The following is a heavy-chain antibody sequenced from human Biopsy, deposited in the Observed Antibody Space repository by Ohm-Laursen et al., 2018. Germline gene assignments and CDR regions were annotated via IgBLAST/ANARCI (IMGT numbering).Heavy chain of an antibody. V-gene: IGHV3-73*01. J-gene: IGHJ4*02. CDR3: TLEGAGFDN. Sequence: SLRLSCAAPGFTFSASAVHWVRQASGKGLEWVGRIRSKAKSYATVYAASVTGRFTISRDDSKNTTYLQMNSLKTEDPAVYYCTLEGAGFDNWGQGTLVTVSS. CDR1: GFTFSASA. D-gene: IGHD3-10*01. CDR2: IRSKAKSYAT.